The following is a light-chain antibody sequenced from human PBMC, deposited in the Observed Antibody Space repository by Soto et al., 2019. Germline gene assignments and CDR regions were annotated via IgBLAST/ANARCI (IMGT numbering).Light chain of an antibody. CDR3: QQYNRYPWT. V-gene: IGKV3-15*01. CDR1: QSVSNN. J-gene: IGKJ1*01. Sequence: EIVLTQSPGTLSLSPGERATLSCMASQSVSNNYLAWHQQKPGQAPRLLIHGASTRATGTPASFSGSGSGTEFTITISSLQSGDFATYYCQQYNRYPWTFGQGTKVDI. CDR2: GAS.